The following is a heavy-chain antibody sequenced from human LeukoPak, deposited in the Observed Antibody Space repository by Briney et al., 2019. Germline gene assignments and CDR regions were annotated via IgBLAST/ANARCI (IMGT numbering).Heavy chain of an antibody. D-gene: IGHD3-22*01. CDR3: AKDWYYYDSSGYYYDDYFDY. J-gene: IGHJ4*02. CDR1: GFTFSSYA. Sequence: GGFLRLSCAASGFTFSSYAMSWVRQAPGKGLEWVSAISGSGGSTYYADSVKGRFTISRDNSKNTLYLQMNSLRAEDTAVYYCAKDWYYYDSSGYYYDDYFDYWGKGTMVTVSS. V-gene: IGHV3-23*01. CDR2: ISGSGGST.